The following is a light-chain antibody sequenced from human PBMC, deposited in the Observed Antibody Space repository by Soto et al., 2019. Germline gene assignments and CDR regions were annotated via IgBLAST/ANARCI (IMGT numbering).Light chain of an antibody. CDR2: GAS. CDR1: QSVSSN. CDR3: QQYNDWPPST. Sequence: EIVMTQSPATLSVSPGERVTLSCRASQSVSSNLAWYQQKPGQAPRLLIYGASTRATDVPATFSGSGSGTEFTLTISSLQSEDFAVYYCQQYNDWPPSTFGQGTRLEIK. J-gene: IGKJ5*01. V-gene: IGKV3-15*01.